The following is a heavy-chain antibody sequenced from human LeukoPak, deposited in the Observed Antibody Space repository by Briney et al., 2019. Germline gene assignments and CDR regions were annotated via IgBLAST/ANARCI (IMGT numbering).Heavy chain of an antibody. Sequence: RASVTVSCKASGYTFTSYGISWVRQAPGQGLEWMGWISAYNGNTNYAQKLQGRVTMTTDTSTSTAYMELRSLRSDDTAVYYCARDAVVVTATPGDYWGQGTLVTVSS. CDR3: ARDAVVVTATPGDY. CDR2: ISAYNGNT. D-gene: IGHD2-21*02. V-gene: IGHV1-18*01. J-gene: IGHJ4*02. CDR1: GYTFTSYG.